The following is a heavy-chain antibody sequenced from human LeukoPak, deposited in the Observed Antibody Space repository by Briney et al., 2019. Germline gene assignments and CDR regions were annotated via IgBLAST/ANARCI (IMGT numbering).Heavy chain of an antibody. D-gene: IGHD5-18*01. CDR3: ARGGGYSSNWFDP. V-gene: IGHV1-2*02. J-gene: IGHJ5*02. CDR2: INPNSGGT. CDR1: GYTFTGYY. Sequence: GASVKVSCKASGYTFTGYYMHWVRQAPGQGLEWMGWINPNSGGTNYAQKFQGRVTMTRDMSISTAYMELSRLRSDDTAVYYCARGGGYSSNWFDPWGQGTLVTVSS.